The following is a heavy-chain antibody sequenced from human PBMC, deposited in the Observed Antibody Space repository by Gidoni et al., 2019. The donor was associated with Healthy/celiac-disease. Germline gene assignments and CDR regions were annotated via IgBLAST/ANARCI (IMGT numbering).Heavy chain of an antibody. J-gene: IGHJ2*01. CDR3: ASELRGYFDL. CDR1: GFTFSSYW. V-gene: IGHV3-7*01. CDR2: IKQDGSEK. Sequence: EVQLVESGGGLVQPGGSLRLSCAAYGFTFSSYWMSWVRQAPGKGLEWVANIKQDGSEKYYVDSVKGRFTISRDNAKNSLYLQMNSLRAEDTAVYYCASELRGYFDLWGRGTLVTVSS.